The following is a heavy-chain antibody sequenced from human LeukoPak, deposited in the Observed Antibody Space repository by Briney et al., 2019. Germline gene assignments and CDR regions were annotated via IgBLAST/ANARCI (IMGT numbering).Heavy chain of an antibody. V-gene: IGHV3-23*01. CDR3: AKVYDLWSGYYSTKPYYFDY. CDR2: ISGSGGST. J-gene: IGHJ4*02. D-gene: IGHD3-3*01. CDR1: GFTFSSYA. Sequence: GGSLRLSCAAPGFTFSSYATSWVRHAPGKGLEWVSPISGSGGSTYYADSVKGRFTISRDNSKNTLYLQMNSLSAEGTAVYDCAKVYDLWSGYYSTKPYYFDYWGQGTLVTVSS.